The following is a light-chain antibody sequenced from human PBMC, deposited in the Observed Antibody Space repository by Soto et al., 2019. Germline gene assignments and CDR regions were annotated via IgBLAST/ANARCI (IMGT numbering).Light chain of an antibody. CDR3: QQFDRSLPSWT. V-gene: IGKV3-20*01. CDR1: KSVSSNY. Sequence: ETVLTQSPGTLSLSPGERATLSCRASKSVSSNYLAWYQHIPGQAPRLLIYGASTSATGIPDRFSGSGSGTDFNLTISRLEPEDFAVYYCQQFDRSLPSWTFGQGTKVE. CDR2: GAS. J-gene: IGKJ1*01.